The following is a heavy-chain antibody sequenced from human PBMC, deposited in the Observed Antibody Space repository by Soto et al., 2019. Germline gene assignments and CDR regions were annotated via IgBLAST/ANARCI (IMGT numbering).Heavy chain of an antibody. CDR3: ARDWDHYYDSSGYGDY. CDR1: GGTFSSYA. V-gene: IGHV1-69*01. D-gene: IGHD3-22*01. CDR2: IIPIFGTA. J-gene: IGHJ4*02. Sequence: QVQLVQSGAEVKKPGSSVKVSCKASGGTFSSYAISWVRQAPGHGLEWMGGIIPIFGTANYAQKFQGRVTITVDESTSTAYMELSSLRSEDTAVYYWARDWDHYYDSSGYGDYWGQGTLVTVSS.